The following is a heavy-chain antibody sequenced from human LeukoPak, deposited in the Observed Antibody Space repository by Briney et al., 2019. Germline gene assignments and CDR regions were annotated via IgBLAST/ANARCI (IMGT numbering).Heavy chain of an antibody. D-gene: IGHD3-22*01. CDR3: ARGRTYDSSGYYEMFHFDY. V-gene: IGHV4-34*01. CDR1: GGSFSGYY. J-gene: IGHJ4*02. CDR2: INHSGST. Sequence: SETLSLTCAVYGGSFSGYYWSWIRQPPVKGLEWIGEINHSGSTNYNPSLKSRVTISVDTSKNQFSLKLSSVTAADTAVYYCARGRTYDSSGYYEMFHFDYWGQGTLVTVSS.